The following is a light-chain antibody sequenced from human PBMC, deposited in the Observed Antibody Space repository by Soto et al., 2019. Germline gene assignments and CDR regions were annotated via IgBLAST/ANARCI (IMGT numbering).Light chain of an antibody. CDR2: EVR. V-gene: IGLV2-14*01. Sequence: QSVLTQPASVSGSAGQSITISCSGTMRDVGAYNLVSWYQQHPGTAPKLIIYEVRNRPSGISSRFSGSRSGNTASLTISGLQPEDEGDYYSSAYTARSTLVFVGGTKVTVL. J-gene: IGLJ3*02. CDR3: SAYTARSTLV. CDR1: MRDVGAYNL.